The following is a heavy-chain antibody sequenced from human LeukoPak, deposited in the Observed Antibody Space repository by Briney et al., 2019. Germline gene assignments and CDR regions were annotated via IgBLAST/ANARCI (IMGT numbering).Heavy chain of an antibody. V-gene: IGHV3-33*06. J-gene: IGHJ4*02. CDR2: IWYDGSNK. CDR3: AKDFFGDGYNPGY. D-gene: IGHD5-24*01. CDR1: GFTFSSYG. Sequence: PGRSLRLSCAASGFTFSSYGMHWVRQAPGKGLEWVAVIWYDGSNKYYADSVKGRFTISRDNSKNTLYLQMNSLRAEDTAVYYCAKDFFGDGYNPGYWGQGTLVTVSS.